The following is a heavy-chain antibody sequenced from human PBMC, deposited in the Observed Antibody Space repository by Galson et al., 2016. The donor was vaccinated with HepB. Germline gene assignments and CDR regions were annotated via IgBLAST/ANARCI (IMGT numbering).Heavy chain of an antibody. V-gene: IGHV3-74*01. CDR2: ISGDASGT. J-gene: IGHJ3*02. CDR1: RFTFSSYW. Sequence: SLRLSCADSRFTFSSYWMHWVRQVPGKGPVWVSVISGDASGTRYADSVKGRFTVSRDNTKNTLYLQVNSLRADDTAVYYCVSPLHNDGNSGMAFDIWGQGTMVTVSS. D-gene: IGHD4-23*01. CDR3: VSPLHNDGNSGMAFDI.